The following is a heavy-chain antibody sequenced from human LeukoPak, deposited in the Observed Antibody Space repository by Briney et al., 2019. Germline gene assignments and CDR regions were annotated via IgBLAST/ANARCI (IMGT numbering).Heavy chain of an antibody. CDR2: IYYNGNT. J-gene: IGHJ5*02. CDR3: ARAQQGSFNGWSSLSLDP. CDR1: SGSISSFY. V-gene: IGHV4-59*01. Sequence: SETLSLTCTVSSGSISSFYWSWIRQPPGKGLEWIGYIYYNGNTNYNPSLESRVTISVDTSKNQFSLKLTSVTAADTAVYYCARAQQGSFNGWSSLSLDPWGQGTLVTVSS. D-gene: IGHD6-19*01.